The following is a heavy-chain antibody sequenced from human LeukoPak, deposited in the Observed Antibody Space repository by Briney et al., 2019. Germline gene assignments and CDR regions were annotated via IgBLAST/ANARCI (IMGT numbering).Heavy chain of an antibody. CDR2: IRQDGSEK. Sequence: QTGGSLRVSCAASGFTFSSYWMSWVRQAPGKGLEWVANIRQDGSEKYYVDSVKGRFTISRDNAKNSLYLQLNSLRAEDTAVYYCARDDDYDSSGYTDPPFDYWGQGTLVTVSS. V-gene: IGHV3-7*01. CDR3: ARDDDYDSSGYTDPPFDY. D-gene: IGHD3-22*01. J-gene: IGHJ4*02. CDR1: GFTFSSYW.